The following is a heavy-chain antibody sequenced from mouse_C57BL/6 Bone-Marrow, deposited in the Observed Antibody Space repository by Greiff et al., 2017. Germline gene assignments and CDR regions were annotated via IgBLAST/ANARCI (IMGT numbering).Heavy chain of an antibody. Sequence: VQLQQPGAELVKPGASVKMSCKASGYTFTSYWITWVKQRPGQGLEWIGDIYPGSSSTNYNEKFKSKATLTVDTSSSTAYMQLSSLTSEDSAVYYCAKGGHYYGSSPMDVWGKGTSVTVSS. CDR2: IYPGSSST. D-gene: IGHD1-1*01. CDR1: GYTFTSYW. V-gene: IGHV1-55*01. J-gene: IGHJ4*01. CDR3: AKGGHYYGSSPMDV.